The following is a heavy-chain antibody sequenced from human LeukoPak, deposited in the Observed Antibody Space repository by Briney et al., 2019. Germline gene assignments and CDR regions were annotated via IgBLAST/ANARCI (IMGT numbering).Heavy chain of an antibody. CDR2: IYYSGST. Sequence: SETLSLTCTVSGGSISSYYWSWIRQPPGKGLEWIGYIYYSGSTNYNPSLKSRVTISVDTSKIQFSLKLSSVTAADTAVYYCARDAYDSSGYYGGYYYYYMDVWGKGTTVTVSS. D-gene: IGHD3-22*01. J-gene: IGHJ6*03. V-gene: IGHV4-59*01. CDR1: GGSISSYY. CDR3: ARDAYDSSGYYGGYYYYYMDV.